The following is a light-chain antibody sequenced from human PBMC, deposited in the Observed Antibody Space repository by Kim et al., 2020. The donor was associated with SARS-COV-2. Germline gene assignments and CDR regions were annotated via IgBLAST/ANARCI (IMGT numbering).Light chain of an antibody. J-gene: IGLJ2*01. Sequence: SVALGQTARITCGGDNIGSESVHWYQVKPGQAPVLLIYGDFYRPSGIPERFSGSNSGNTASLTIGRAQGGDEADYYCQVWDTTSVLFGGGTQLTVL. CDR1: NIGSES. CDR3: QVWDTTSVL. V-gene: IGLV3-9*01. CDR2: GDF.